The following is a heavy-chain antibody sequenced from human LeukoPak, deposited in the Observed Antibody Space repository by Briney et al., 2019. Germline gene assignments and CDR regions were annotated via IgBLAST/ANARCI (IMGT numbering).Heavy chain of an antibody. Sequence: SETLSLTCTVSGGSISSYYWSWMRQPPGKGLEWIGYIYYSGSTNYNPSLKSRVTISVDTSKNQLSLKLSSVTAADTAVYYCARHWETSSWYVDYWGQGTLVTVSS. CDR3: ARHWETSSWYVDY. J-gene: IGHJ4*02. CDR1: GGSISSYY. V-gene: IGHV4-59*08. CDR2: IYYSGST. D-gene: IGHD6-13*01.